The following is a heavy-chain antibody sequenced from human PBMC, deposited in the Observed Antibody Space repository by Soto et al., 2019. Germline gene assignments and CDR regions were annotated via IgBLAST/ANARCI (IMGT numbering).Heavy chain of an antibody. V-gene: IGHV4-39*01. D-gene: IGHD6-13*01. CDR3: ARFSWYDGDSIPNYYMDF. Sequence: LQESGPGLVKPSETLSLTCSVFGDSISSRSYYWAWIRRPPGMGLEWIASISYTGNTYYNPSLRSRPDISGDTSKNQFSLKLSLVTAADTAVYYCARFSWYDGDSIPNYYMDFWGNGATVTVSS. J-gene: IGHJ6*03. CDR2: ISYTGNT. CDR1: GDSISSRSYY.